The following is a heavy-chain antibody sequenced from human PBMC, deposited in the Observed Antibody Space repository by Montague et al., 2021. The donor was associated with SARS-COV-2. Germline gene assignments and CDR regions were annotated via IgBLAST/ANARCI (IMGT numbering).Heavy chain of an antibody. Sequence: SETLSLTCTVPGGSISSSSYYWGWIRQPPGKGLEWIGSIYYSGSTYYNPSLKSRVTISVDTSKNQFSLKLSSVTAADTAVYYCARHGKGSDYDILTGHYYYYYMDVWGKGTTVTVSS. CDR3: ARHGKGSDYDILTGHYYYYYMDV. J-gene: IGHJ6*03. CDR2: IYYSGST. CDR1: GGSISSSSYY. V-gene: IGHV4-39*01. D-gene: IGHD3-9*01.